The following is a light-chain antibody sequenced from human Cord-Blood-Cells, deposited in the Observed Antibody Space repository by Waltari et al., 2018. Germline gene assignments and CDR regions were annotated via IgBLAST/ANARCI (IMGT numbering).Light chain of an antibody. V-gene: IGKV4-1*01. CDR1: QSVLSSSNNKNY. CDR3: QQYYSTPYT. Sequence: DIVMTQSPDSLAVSLGERATINCKSSQSVLSSSNNKNYLAWYQQKPGQPPKLLIYWASTRESGVPDLFSGSGSGTDFTLTISSLQAEDVAVYYCQQYYSTPYTFGQGTKLEIK. J-gene: IGKJ2*01. CDR2: WAS.